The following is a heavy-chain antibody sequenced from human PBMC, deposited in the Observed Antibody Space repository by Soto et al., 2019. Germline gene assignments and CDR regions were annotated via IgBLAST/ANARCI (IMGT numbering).Heavy chain of an antibody. CDR1: GFTFSSYG. CDR2: ISYDGSNK. CDR3: AKEKISTSCCNWFDP. D-gene: IGHD2-2*01. J-gene: IGHJ5*02. V-gene: IGHV3-30*18. Sequence: GGSLRLSCAASGFTFSSYGMHWVRQAPGKGLEWVALISYDGSNKYYPDSVKGRFTISRDNSKNTLYLQMNSLRAEDTAVYYCAKEKISTSCCNWFDPWGQGTLVTVSS.